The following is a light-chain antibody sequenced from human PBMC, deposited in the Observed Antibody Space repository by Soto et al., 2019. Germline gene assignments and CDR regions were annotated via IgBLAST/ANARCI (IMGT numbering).Light chain of an antibody. J-gene: IGLJ3*02. CDR2: GNT. V-gene: IGLV1-40*01. CDR1: SSNIGATY. Sequence: QLVLTQPPSVSGAPGQRVTISCTGTSSNIGATYVHWYQHLPGTAPKLLIYGNTNRPSGVPDRFSGSKSGTSASLAITGLQPEDEADYYCQSYDYSVSGSVFGGGTQLTVL. CDR3: QSYDYSVSGSV.